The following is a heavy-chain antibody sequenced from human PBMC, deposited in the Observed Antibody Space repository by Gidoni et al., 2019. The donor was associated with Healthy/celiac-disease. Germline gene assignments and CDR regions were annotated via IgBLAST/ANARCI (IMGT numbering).Heavy chain of an antibody. J-gene: IGHJ5*02. CDR1: GFTFSSYA. CDR3: AKDWSEHDDYAGWFDP. Sequence: EVQLLESGGGLVQPGGSLRLSCAASGFTFSSYAMSWVRQAPGKGLEWVSAISGSGGSTYYADSVKGRFTISRDNSKNTLYLQMNSLRAEDTAVYYCAKDWSEHDDYAGWFDPWGQGTLVTVSS. D-gene: IGHD4-17*01. V-gene: IGHV3-23*01. CDR2: ISGSGGST.